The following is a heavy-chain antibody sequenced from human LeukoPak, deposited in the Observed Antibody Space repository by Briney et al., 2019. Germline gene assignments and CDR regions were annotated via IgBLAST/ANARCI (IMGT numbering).Heavy chain of an antibody. Sequence: VSVKVSCKASGYTFTDYYMHWVRQAPGQGLEWMGIINPTGGSTTYAQKFQGRVTMTRDMSTSTVYMELSSLRSEDTAVYYCARDRIWNRVGREGWFDPWGQGTLVTVSS. V-gene: IGHV1-46*01. CDR2: INPTGGST. J-gene: IGHJ5*02. D-gene: IGHD1-1*01. CDR3: ARDRIWNRVGREGWFDP. CDR1: GYTFTDYY.